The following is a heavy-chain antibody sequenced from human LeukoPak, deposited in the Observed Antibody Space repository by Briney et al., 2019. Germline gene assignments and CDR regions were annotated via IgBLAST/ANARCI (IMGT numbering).Heavy chain of an antibody. CDR3: ARDLSYYDSSGYYYFDY. V-gene: IGHV3-21*01. Sequence: GGSLRLSCAASGFTFSSDSMNWVREAPGKGLECFSSISSSSSYIYYADSVKGRFTISRDNAKNSLYLQMNSLRAEDTAVYYCARDLSYYDSSGYYYFDYWGQGTLVTVSS. J-gene: IGHJ4*02. CDR2: ISSSSSYI. D-gene: IGHD3-22*01. CDR1: GFTFSSDS.